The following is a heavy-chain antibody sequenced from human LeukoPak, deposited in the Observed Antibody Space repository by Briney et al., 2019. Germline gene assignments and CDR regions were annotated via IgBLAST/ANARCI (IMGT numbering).Heavy chain of an antibody. Sequence: GGSLRLSCAASDFTVSSNYMSWVRQAPGKGLEWVSSISSSSSYIYYADSVKGRFTISRDNSKNTLYLQMDTLRAEDTAVYYCARNQNYDILTGQFDYWGQGTLVTVSS. CDR2: ISSSSSYI. V-gene: IGHV3-21*01. CDR3: ARNQNYDILTGQFDY. J-gene: IGHJ4*02. CDR1: DFTVSSNY. D-gene: IGHD3-9*01.